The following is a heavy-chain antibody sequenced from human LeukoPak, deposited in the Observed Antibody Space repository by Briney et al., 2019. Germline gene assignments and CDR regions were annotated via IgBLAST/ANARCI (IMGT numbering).Heavy chain of an antibody. D-gene: IGHD6-19*01. CDR2: IYPGDSDT. CDR3: ARGMSSGWSGADY. CDR1: GYIFTSYW. Sequence: GESLKISCKGCGYIFTSYWIGWVRQMPGKGLEWMGIIYPGDSDTRYSPSFQGQVTISADKSISTAYLQWSSLKASDTAMYYCARGMSSGWSGADYWGQGTLVTVSS. V-gene: IGHV5-51*01. J-gene: IGHJ4*02.